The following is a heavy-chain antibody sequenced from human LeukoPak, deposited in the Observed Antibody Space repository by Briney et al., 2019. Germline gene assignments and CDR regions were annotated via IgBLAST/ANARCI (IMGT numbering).Heavy chain of an antibody. D-gene: IGHD3-10*01. CDR2: ISYSGST. CDR1: GGSISSSSYY. J-gene: IGHJ6*03. CDR3: ARGPYGSGSSYYYYYMDV. Sequence: PSETLSLTCTVSGGSISSSSYYWGWIRQPPGKGLEWIRSISYSGSTYNNPSLKSRVTMSVDTSKNQFSLKLSSVTAADTAVYYCARGPYGSGSSYYYYYMDVWGKGTTVTISS. V-gene: IGHV4-39*07.